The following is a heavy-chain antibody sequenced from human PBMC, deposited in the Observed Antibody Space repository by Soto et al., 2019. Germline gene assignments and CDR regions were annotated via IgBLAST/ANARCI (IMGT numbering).Heavy chain of an antibody. CDR2: VNPNSGGT. D-gene: IGHD6-6*01. CDR3: ARSIAARRTVDY. V-gene: IGHV1-2*02. Sequence: ASVKVSCKASGYTFTVYYMHWVRQAPGQGLEWMGWVNPNSGGTNYAQKFQGRVTMTRDTSITTAYMELSRLRSDDTAVYYCARSIAARRTVDYWGQGTLVTVSS. CDR1: GYTFTVYY. J-gene: IGHJ4*01.